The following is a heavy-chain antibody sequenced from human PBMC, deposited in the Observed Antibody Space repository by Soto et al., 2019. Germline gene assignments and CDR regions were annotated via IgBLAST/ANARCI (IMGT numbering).Heavy chain of an antibody. Sequence: SVTISCKASGYTFNIYYMYWVRQATGQGLEWMGIINPSGGSTSYAQKFQGRVTMTRDTSTSTVYMELSSLRSEDTAVYYCASLYYDFWSGPANYGMDVWGQGTTVTVSS. CDR1: GYTFNIYY. J-gene: IGHJ6*02. CDR3: ASLYYDFWSGPANYGMDV. D-gene: IGHD3-3*01. V-gene: IGHV1-46*02. CDR2: INPSGGST.